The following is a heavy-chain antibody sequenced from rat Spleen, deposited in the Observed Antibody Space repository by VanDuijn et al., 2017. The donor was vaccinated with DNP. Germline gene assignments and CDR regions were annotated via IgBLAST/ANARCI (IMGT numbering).Heavy chain of an antibody. V-gene: IGHV5S11*01. J-gene: IGHJ2*01. CDR3: ARRDTFYYFDY. D-gene: IGHD2-2*01. CDR2: ISNSGDTT. CDR1: GFSFSNHG. Sequence: EVQVVESGGGLVQPGKSLKLSCAASGFSFSNHGMPWVRQAPTKGLEWAASISNSGDTTHYPDSVKGRFTISRDNANSTLYLQMDRLRSEETATYYCARRDTFYYFDYWGQGVMVTVSS.